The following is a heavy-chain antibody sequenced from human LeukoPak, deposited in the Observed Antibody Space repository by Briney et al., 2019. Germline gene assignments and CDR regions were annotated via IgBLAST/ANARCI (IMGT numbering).Heavy chain of an antibody. J-gene: IGHJ5*02. V-gene: IGHV4-39*01. CDR1: GGSISSSSFY. D-gene: IGHD4-17*01. CDR3: VRPPTVTTGAA. CDR2: IYYSTTT. Sequence: PSETLSLTCTVSGGSISSSSFYWAWIRQPPGKGLEWIGTIYYSTTTYYNPSLKSRITISADTSRNQFSLKLTSVTAADTAVYYCVRPPTVTTGAAWGQGTLVTVTS.